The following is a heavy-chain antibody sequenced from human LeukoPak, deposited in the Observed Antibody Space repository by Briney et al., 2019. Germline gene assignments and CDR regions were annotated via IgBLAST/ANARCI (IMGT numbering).Heavy chain of an antibody. D-gene: IGHD2-2*01. J-gene: IGHJ4*02. V-gene: IGHV3-48*01. CDR2: ISSSSSTI. Sequence: PGGSLRLSCAASGFTFSSYSMNWVRQAPGKGLEWVSHISSSSSTIYYADSVKGRFTISRDNAKNSLYLQMNSLRAEDTAVYYCARRYCSSTSCYQDYWGQGTLVTVSS. CDR1: GFTFSSYS. CDR3: ARRYCSSTSCYQDY.